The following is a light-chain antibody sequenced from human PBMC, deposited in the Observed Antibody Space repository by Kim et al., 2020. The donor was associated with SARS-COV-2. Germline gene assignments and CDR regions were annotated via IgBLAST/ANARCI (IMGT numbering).Light chain of an antibody. CDR2: KVS. CDR1: QSLVYSDGNTY. J-gene: IGKJ5*01. Sequence: DVVMTQSPLSLPVTLGQPASISCRSSQSLVYSDGNTYLNWFQQRPGQSPRRLIYKVSNRDSGVPDRFSGSGSGTDFTLKISRVEAEDDGVYYCMQGIHPITFGQGTRLEIK. V-gene: IGKV2-30*01. CDR3: MQGIHPIT.